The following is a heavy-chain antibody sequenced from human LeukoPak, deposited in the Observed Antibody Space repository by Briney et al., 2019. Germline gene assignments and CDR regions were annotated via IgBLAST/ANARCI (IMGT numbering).Heavy chain of an antibody. J-gene: IGHJ6*02. CDR2: INPNSGGT. V-gene: IGHV1-2*04. CDR1: GYTFTGYY. CDR3: ARNPKQVSGNYYYYYGMDV. D-gene: IGHD6-13*01. Sequence: GASVKVSCKASGYTFTGYYMHWVRQAPGQGLEWMGWINPNSGGTNYAQKFQGWVTMTRDTSISTAYMELSRLRSDDTAVYYCARNPKQVSGNYYYYYGMDVWGQGTTVTVSS.